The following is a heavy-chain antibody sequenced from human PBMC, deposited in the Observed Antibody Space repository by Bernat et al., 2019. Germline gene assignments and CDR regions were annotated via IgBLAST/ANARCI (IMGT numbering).Heavy chain of an antibody. Sequence: QLQLQESGPGLVKPSETLSLTCTVSGGSISSSSYYWGWIRQPPGKGLEWIGSIYYSVSTYYNPSLKSRVTISVETSKNQFSLKLSSVTAADTAVYYCASGQYDYIWGSYRYFDYWGQGTLVTVSS. CDR2: IYYSVST. CDR3: ASGQYDYIWGSYRYFDY. CDR1: GGSISSSSYY. D-gene: IGHD3-16*02. V-gene: IGHV4-39*01. J-gene: IGHJ4*02.